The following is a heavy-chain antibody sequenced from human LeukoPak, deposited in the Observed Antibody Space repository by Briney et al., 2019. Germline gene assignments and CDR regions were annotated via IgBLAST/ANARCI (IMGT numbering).Heavy chain of an antibody. Sequence: GVLRLSCTASGFTFGDYAMSXVRXAPGKXLEXVGFIRSKAYGGTTEYAASVKGRFTISRDNAKNSLYLEMNSLRDEDTAVYYCGNGYNLDYWGQGTLVTVSS. J-gene: IGHJ4*02. CDR1: GFTFGDYA. CDR3: GNGYNLDY. D-gene: IGHD5-24*01. CDR2: IRSKAYGGTT. V-gene: IGHV3-49*04.